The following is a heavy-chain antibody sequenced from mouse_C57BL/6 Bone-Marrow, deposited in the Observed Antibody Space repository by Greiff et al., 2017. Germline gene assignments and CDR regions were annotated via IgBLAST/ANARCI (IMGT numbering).Heavy chain of an antibody. CDR2: ISDGGSYT. V-gene: IGHV5-4*01. CDR3: ARDSIHWYFDV. J-gene: IGHJ1*03. Sequence: EVQGVESGGGLVKPGGSLKLSCAASGFTFSSYAMSWVRQTPEKRLEWVATISDGGSYTYYPDNVKGRFTISRDNAKNNLYLQMSHLKSEDTAMYYCARDSIHWYFDVWGTGTTVTVSS. CDR1: GFTFSSYA.